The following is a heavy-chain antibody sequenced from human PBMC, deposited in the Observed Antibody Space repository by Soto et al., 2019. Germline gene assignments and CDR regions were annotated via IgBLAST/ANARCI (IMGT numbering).Heavy chain of an antibody. J-gene: IGHJ5*02. V-gene: IGHV4-59*01. CDR1: GGSISSYY. D-gene: IGHD3-10*02. Sequence: QVQLQESGPGLVKPSETLSLTCTVSGGSISSYYWSWIRQPPGKGLEWIGYIYYSGSTNYNPSLXXRXXRSVDTSKNQFSLKLSSVTAADTAVYYCARTLFGWGMGFDPWGQGTLVTVSS. CDR3: ARTLFGWGMGFDP. CDR2: IYYSGST.